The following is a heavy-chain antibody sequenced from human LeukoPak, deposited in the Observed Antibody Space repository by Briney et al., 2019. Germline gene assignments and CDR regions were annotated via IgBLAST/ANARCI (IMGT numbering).Heavy chain of an antibody. V-gene: IGHV5-10-1*01. CDR3: ARPDIVVVPAAQGAFDI. Sequence: GESLRISCKGSGYSFTSYWISWVRQMPGKGLEWMGRIDPSDSYTNYSPSFQGHVTISADKSISTAYLQWSSLKASDTAMYYCARPDIVVVPAAQGAFDIWGQGTMVTVSS. J-gene: IGHJ3*02. CDR1: GYSFTSYW. D-gene: IGHD2-2*01. CDR2: IDPSDSYT.